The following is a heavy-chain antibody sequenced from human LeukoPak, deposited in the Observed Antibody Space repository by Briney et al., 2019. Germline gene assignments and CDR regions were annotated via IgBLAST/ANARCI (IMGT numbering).Heavy chain of an antibody. V-gene: IGHV3-30*03. CDR1: GFTFSSYG. Sequence: GGSLRLSCAASGFTFSSYGIHWVRQAPRKGLEWVAAISSDGSNKHFADSVKGRFTISRDNSKNTLYLQMSSLRAEDTAVYYCARGGYGDRIDYWGQGTLVSVSS. CDR3: ARGGYGDRIDY. D-gene: IGHD4-17*01. CDR2: ISSDGSNK. J-gene: IGHJ4*02.